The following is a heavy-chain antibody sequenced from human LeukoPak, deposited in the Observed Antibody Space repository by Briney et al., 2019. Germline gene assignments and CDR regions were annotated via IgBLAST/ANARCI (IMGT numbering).Heavy chain of an antibody. CDR2: TSGDGSMT. J-gene: IGHJ6*02. CDR3: ASLLTPYHGSGGGGMDV. Sequence: GGSLRLSCSASGFTFSTHWMYWLRQAPGRELVWVLRTSGDGSMTSYADSVKGRFTSSRDNAKDTLYLQMTSLRVEDTAVYSCASLLTPYHGSGGGGMDVWGQGTTVTVSS. V-gene: IGHV3-74*01. D-gene: IGHD3-10*01. CDR1: GFTFSTHW.